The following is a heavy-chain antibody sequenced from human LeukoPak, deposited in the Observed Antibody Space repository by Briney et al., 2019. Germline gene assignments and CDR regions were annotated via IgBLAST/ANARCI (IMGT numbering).Heavy chain of an antibody. V-gene: IGHV3-11*01. J-gene: IGHJ4*02. CDR1: GFTFSDYY. Sequence: GGSLRLSCAASGFTFSDYYMSWIRQVPGKGLEWVSYISSSGSTIYYADSVKGRFTISRDNAKNSLYLQMNSLRAEDTAVYYCARDFGIFRFCSGGSCRDYWGQGTLVTVSS. CDR2: ISSSGSTI. CDR3: ARDFGIFRFCSGGSCRDY. D-gene: IGHD2-15*01.